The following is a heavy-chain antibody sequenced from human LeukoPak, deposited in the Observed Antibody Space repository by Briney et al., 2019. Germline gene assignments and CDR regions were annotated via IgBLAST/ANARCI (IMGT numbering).Heavy chain of an antibody. CDR3: TRDCGGDCYDNY. V-gene: IGHV3-73*01. J-gene: IGHJ4*02. CDR2: IRSKDNSYPT. CDR1: GFTFSVSS. Sequence: GGSQKLSCAASGFTFSVSSTHWARHASRKGREWVGCIRSKDNSYPTAHAASVKGRFTISRDDSKNTAYLQMNSLETEDTAVYYCTRDCGGDCYDNYWGQGTLVTVSS. D-gene: IGHD2-21*02.